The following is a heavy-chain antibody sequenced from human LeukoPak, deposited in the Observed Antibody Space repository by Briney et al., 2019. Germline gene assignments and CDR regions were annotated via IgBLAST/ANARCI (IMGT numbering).Heavy chain of an antibody. J-gene: IGHJ4*02. CDR2: IYHSGST. Sequence: SETLSLTCTVSGGSISSGGYYWSWIRQPPGKGLEWIGYIYHSGSTNYNPSLKSRVTISVDTSKNQFSLKLSSVTAADTAVYYCVTNSIGYCSGGNCYQVSDYWGQGTLVTVSS. D-gene: IGHD2-15*01. CDR3: VTNSIGYCSGGNCYQVSDY. V-gene: IGHV4-30-2*01. CDR1: GGSISSGGYY.